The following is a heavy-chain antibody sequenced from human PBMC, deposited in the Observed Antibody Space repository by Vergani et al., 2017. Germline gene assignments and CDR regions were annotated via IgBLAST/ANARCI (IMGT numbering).Heavy chain of an antibody. Sequence: QVQLQQWGAGLLKPSETLSLTCAVYGGSFSGYYWSWIRQPPGKGLEWIGYIYYSGSTYYNPSLKSRVTISVDTSKNQFSLKLSSVTAADTAVYYCARGRPRYNWNYLYNWFDPWGQGTLVTVSS. CDR3: ARGRPRYNWNYLYNWFDP. D-gene: IGHD1-7*01. V-gene: IGHV4-34*01. CDR2: IYYSGST. J-gene: IGHJ5*02. CDR1: GGSFSGYY.